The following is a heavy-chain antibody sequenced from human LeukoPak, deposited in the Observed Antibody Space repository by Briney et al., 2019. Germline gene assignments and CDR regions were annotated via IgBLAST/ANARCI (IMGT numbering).Heavy chain of an antibody. V-gene: IGHV3-23*01. CDR2: ISGGGETT. D-gene: IGHD4-17*01. CDR1: GFTFNNYA. CDR3: ARDYADYVGYFFFDY. Sequence: GGSLRLSCAASGFTFNNYAMNWVRQAPGKGLEWVSSISGGGETTYYADSAKGRFTISRDNSQNTLYPQMNGLRAEDTAVYYCARDYADYVGYFFFDYWGQGILVTVSS. J-gene: IGHJ4*02.